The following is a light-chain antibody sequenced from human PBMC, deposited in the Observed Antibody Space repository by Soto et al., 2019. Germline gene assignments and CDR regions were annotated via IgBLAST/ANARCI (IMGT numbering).Light chain of an antibody. Sequence: EIVLTQSPGTLSLSAGERATLSCRASQSVTNSYLAWYQQKPGQAPRLLMYGASRRATGIPDRFSGSGSGTDFTLTISRLEPEDFAVYYCQQYGSSPAPFGQGTRLEIK. CDR1: QSVTNSY. J-gene: IGKJ5*01. CDR2: GAS. V-gene: IGKV3-20*01. CDR3: QQYGSSPAP.